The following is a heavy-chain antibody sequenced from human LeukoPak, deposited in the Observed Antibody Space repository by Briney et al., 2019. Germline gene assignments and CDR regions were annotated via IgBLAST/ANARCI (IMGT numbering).Heavy chain of an antibody. CDR2: IKEDGSEK. CDR1: GLTFSRSW. CDR3: VTGYTVHA. D-gene: IGHD5/OR15-5a*01. V-gene: IGHV3-7*05. Sequence: GGSLRLSCAASGLTFSRSWMTWVRQAPGKGLEWVANIKEDGSEKNYVDSVKGRFTISRDNAKSSLYLQMSSLRAEDTAVYYCVTGYTVHAWGQGTLVTVSS. J-gene: IGHJ5*02.